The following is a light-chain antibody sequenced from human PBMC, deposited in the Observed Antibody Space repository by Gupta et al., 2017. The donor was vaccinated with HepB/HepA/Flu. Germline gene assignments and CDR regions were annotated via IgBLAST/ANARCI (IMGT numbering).Light chain of an antibody. CDR1: SSDVGGYNY. CDR2: DVS. CDR3: SSYTSSSTLPYV. Sequence: QSALTHPPSVSGPPGHSTTISCTGTSSDVGGYNYVSWYQQHPGKAPKLMIYDVSNRPSGVSNRFSGSKSGNTASLTISGLQAEDEADYYCSSYTSSSTLPYVFGTGTKVTVL. J-gene: IGLJ1*01. V-gene: IGLV2-14*01.